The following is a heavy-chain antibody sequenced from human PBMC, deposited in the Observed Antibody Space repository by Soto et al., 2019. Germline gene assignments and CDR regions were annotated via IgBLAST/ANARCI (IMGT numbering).Heavy chain of an antibody. J-gene: IGHJ5*02. CDR2: IYHSGST. CDR3: AILDYGGNDNWFDP. CDR1: GGSISSSSW. D-gene: IGHD4-17*01. Sequence: QVQLQESGPGLVKPSGTLSLTCAVSGGSISSSSWWSWVRQPPGKGLAWIGEIYHSGSTNYNPSLKSRVTISVDKSKNQFSLKMSSVTAADTAVYYCAILDYGGNDNWFDPWGQGTLVTVSS. V-gene: IGHV4-4*02.